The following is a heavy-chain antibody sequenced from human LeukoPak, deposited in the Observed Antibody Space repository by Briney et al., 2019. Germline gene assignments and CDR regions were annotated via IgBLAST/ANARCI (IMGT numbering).Heavy chain of an antibody. CDR3: ARIGHEDYYFHI. CDR2: IYYSGST. V-gene: IGHV4-59*01. J-gene: IGHJ4*02. CDR1: GGSMSSYY. Sequence: SETLSLTCTVSGGSMSSYYWSWIRQPPGKGLEWIGYIYYSGSTNYNPSLKSRVTISVDTSKNQFSLKLSSVTAADTAVYYCARIGHEDYYFHIWGQGTLVTVSS.